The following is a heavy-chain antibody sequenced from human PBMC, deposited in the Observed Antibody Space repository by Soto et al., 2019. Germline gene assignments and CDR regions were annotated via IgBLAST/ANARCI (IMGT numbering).Heavy chain of an antibody. CDR2: INHSGGT. CDR1: GGSFSGYY. V-gene: IGHV4-34*01. Sequence: QVQLQQWGAGLLKPSETLSLTCAVYGGSFSGYYWSWIRQPPGKGLEWIGEINHSGGTNYNPSLKSRVTISVDTSKNQFSLKLSSVTAADTAVYCCARTYSSSWSPFDYWGQGTLVTVSS. J-gene: IGHJ4*02. D-gene: IGHD6-13*01. CDR3: ARTYSSSWSPFDY.